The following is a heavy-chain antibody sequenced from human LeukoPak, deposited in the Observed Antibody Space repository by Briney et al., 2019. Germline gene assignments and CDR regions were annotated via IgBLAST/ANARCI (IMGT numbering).Heavy chain of an antibody. CDR2: IYTSGST. D-gene: IGHD4-23*01. V-gene: IGHV4-61*02. J-gene: IGHJ4*02. CDR1: GGSISSGSYY. Sequence: SQTLSLTCTVSGGSISSGSYYWSWIRQPAGKGLEWIGRIYTSGSTNYNPSLKSRVTISVDTSKNQFSLKLSSVTAADTAVYYCAREVLGNSFADYWGQGTLVTVSS. CDR3: AREVLGNSFADY.